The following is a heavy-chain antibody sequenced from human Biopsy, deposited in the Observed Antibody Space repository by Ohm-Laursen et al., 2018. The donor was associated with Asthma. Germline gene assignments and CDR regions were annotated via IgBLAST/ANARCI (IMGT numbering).Heavy chain of an antibody. CDR1: GFTFGDYW. CDR3: ARTFHFWSPYHAEHYQP. V-gene: IGHV3-7*01. CDR2: IKHDGTEK. J-gene: IGHJ1*01. Sequence: GSLRLSCSASGFTFGDYWMSWVRQVPGKGLEWVANIKHDGTEKNHVDSLKGRFTISRDNAKNSLYLQMNSLRAEDTAAYYCARTFHFWSPYHAEHYQPWGQGTLVTVSS. D-gene: IGHD3-3*02.